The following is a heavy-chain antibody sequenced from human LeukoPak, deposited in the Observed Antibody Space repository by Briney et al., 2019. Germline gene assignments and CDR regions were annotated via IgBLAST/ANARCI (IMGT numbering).Heavy chain of an antibody. V-gene: IGHV3-7*05. J-gene: IGHJ3*02. Sequence: GGSLRLSCEASGLTFGDYWMTWVRQAPGKGPECVANIEQDGSETHYVDSVKGRFTIFRDNAKNSLSLQMNSLRVEDTAMSYCATYWRYFDWLLLDTWGLGTMVTVSS. CDR3: ATYWRYFDWLLLDT. D-gene: IGHD3-9*01. CDR2: IEQDGSET. CDR1: GLTFGDYW.